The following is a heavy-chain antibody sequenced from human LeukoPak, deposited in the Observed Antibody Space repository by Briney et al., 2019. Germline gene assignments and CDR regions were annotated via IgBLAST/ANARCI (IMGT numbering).Heavy chain of an antibody. CDR1: GYTFTSYY. D-gene: IGHD5-18*01. CDR2: VNPSGGST. V-gene: IGHV1-46*01. Sequence: GASVKVSCKASGYTFTSYYMHWVRQAPGQGLEWMGIVNPSGGSTSYAQKFQGRVTMTRDMSTSTVYMELSSLRSEDTAVYYCASADTAMVNNYWGQGTLVTVSS. CDR3: ASADTAMVNNY. J-gene: IGHJ4*02.